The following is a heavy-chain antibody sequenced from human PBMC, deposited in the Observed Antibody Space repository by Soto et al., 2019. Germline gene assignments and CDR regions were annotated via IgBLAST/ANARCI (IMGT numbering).Heavy chain of an antibody. J-gene: IGHJ4*02. D-gene: IGHD3-3*01. CDR2: IYWDDDK. CDR1: GFSLSTSGVG. V-gene: IGHV2-5*02. Sequence: QITLKESGLTLVKPTQTLTLTCTFSGFSLSTSGVGVGWIRQPPGKALEWLALIYWDDDKRYSPSLNSRLTITKDTSKTQVVLTMTNMDPVDTATYYCAHAGRYDFWSGQEYYFDSWGQGTLVTVSS. CDR3: AHAGRYDFWSGQEYYFDS.